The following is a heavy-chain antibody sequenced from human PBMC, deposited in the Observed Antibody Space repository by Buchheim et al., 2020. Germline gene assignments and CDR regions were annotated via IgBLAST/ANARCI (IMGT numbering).Heavy chain of an antibody. D-gene: IGHD4-17*01. CDR1: GFTFSSYG. Sequence: QVQLVESGGGVVQPGRSLRLSCAASGFTFSSYGMHWVRQAPGKGLEWVAVIWYDGSNKYYADSVKGRFTISRDNSKNTLYLQMNSLRAEDTAVYYCARDRSPYGDYYYYYGMDVWGQGTT. J-gene: IGHJ6*02. CDR2: IWYDGSNK. CDR3: ARDRSPYGDYYYYYGMDV. V-gene: IGHV3-33*01.